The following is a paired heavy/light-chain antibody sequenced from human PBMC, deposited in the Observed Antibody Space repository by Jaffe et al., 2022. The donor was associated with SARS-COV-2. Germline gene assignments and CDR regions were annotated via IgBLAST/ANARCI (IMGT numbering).Light chain of an antibody. CDR2: KVS. Sequence: DVVMTQSPLSLPVTVGQPASISCRSSQSLVYSDGNTYLSWFQQRPGQSPRRLIYKVSNRDSGVPDRFSGSGSGTYFTLRINRVEAEDVGVYYCMQGSHWPPGTFGQGTKLEIK. J-gene: IGKJ2*02. CDR1: QSLVYSDGNTY. V-gene: IGKV2-30*01. CDR3: MQGSHWPPGT.
Heavy chain of an antibody. Sequence: EVQLVESGGGLVQPGGSLRLSCSASGFTFSDSPIHWVRQAPGKGLEYVSAISGKGGATHHYADSVKGRFTISRDDSKNTVYLQMSSLRPEDTAVYYCVWGYGEDVPGWGQGTLVTVSS. CDR1: GFTFSDSP. CDR2: ISGKGGAT. J-gene: IGHJ4*02. D-gene: IGHD5-12*01. CDR3: VWGYGEDVPG. V-gene: IGHV3-64D*09.